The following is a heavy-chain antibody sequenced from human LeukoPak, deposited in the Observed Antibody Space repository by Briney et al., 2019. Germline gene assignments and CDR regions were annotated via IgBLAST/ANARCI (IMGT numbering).Heavy chain of an antibody. CDR1: GFTFSSYE. CDR2: ISGSGSTI. CDR3: ARASTTVVTLDTFAI. V-gene: IGHV3-48*03. Sequence: GGSLRLSCAASGFTFSSYEMNWVRQAPGKGLEWVSYISGSGSTIYYADSVKGRFTISRDNAENSLYLQMSSLRAEDTALYYCARASTTVVTLDTFAIWGQGTMVTVSS. J-gene: IGHJ3*02. D-gene: IGHD4-23*01.